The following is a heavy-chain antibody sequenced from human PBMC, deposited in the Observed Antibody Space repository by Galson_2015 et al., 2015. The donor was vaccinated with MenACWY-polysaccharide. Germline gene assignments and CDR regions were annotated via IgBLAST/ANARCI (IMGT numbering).Heavy chain of an antibody. J-gene: IGHJ6*03. Sequence: SLRLSCAGSGFTFSSYSIIWARRAPGKGLQWISYLTTSGNGYYADSVKGRFTVSRDNDKNTLDLQMNSLRGEDTGVYYCARDRTSRYIDVWGKGTTVIVSS. CDR1: GFTFSSYS. D-gene: IGHD1-7*01. CDR2: LTTSGNG. V-gene: IGHV3-48*01. CDR3: ARDRTSRYIDV.